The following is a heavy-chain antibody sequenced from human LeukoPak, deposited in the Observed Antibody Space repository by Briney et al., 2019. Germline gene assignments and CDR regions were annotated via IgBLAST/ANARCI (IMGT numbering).Heavy chain of an antibody. J-gene: IGHJ4*02. CDR2: TIPIFGTA. CDR3: AREVITMVRGVISPVASDY. D-gene: IGHD3-10*01. V-gene: IGHV1-69*05. Sequence: ASVKVSCKASGCTFSSYAISWVRQAPGQGLEWMGGTIPIFGTANYAQKFQGRVTITTDESTSTAYMELSSLRSEDTAVYYCAREVITMVRGVISPVASDYWGQGTLVTVSS. CDR1: GCTFSSYA.